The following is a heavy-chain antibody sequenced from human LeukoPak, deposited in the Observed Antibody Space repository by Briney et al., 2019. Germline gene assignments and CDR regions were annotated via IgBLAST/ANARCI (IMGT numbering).Heavy chain of an antibody. V-gene: IGHV3-11*04. D-gene: IGHD3-3*01. CDR1: GFTFSDYY. CDR2: ISSSGSTI. CDR3: ARDSPDYDFWSGYLPLREIPVPY. J-gene: IGHJ4*02. Sequence: GGSLRLSCAASGFTFSDYYMSWIRQAPGKGLEWVSYISSSGSTIYYADSVKGRFTISRDNAKNSLYLQMNSLRAEDTAVYYCARDSPDYDFWSGYLPLREIPVPYWGQGTLVTVSS.